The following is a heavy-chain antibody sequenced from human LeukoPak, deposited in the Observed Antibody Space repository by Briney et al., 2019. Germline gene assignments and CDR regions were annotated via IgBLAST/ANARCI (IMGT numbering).Heavy chain of an antibody. V-gene: IGHV4-59*08. D-gene: IGHD2-21*02. CDR3: ARRDVVVTTAHDAFDV. J-gene: IGHJ3*01. CDR2: IHYTGST. Sequence: PSETLSLTCTVSGGSMSTYYWNWIRQPPGKGLEWIGYIHYTGSTKYNPSLKSRVTISVDTSKNQLSLKLSSVTAADTAVYYCARRDVVVTTAHDAFDVWGQGTMVTVSS. CDR1: GGSMSTYY.